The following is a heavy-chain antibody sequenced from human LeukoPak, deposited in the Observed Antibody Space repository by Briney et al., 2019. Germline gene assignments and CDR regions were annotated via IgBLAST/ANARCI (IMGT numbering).Heavy chain of an antibody. Sequence: SQTLSLTCTVSGGSISSGGYYWSWIRQPPGKGLEWIGYIYYSGSTNYNPSLKSRVTISVDASKNQFSLKLSSVTAADTAVYYCARDQGGYYDFWSYWFDPWGQGTLVTVSS. CDR2: IYYSGST. CDR3: ARDQGGYYDFWSYWFDP. D-gene: IGHD3-3*01. V-gene: IGHV4-61*08. J-gene: IGHJ5*02. CDR1: GGSISSGGYY.